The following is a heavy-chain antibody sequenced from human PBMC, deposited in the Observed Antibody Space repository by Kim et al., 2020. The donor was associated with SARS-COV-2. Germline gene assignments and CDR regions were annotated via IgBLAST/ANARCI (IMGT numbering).Heavy chain of an antibody. CDR1: GYTFTGYY. CDR3: ARDRLGYCSSTSCYNVWFDP. V-gene: IGHV1-2*04. D-gene: IGHD2-2*02. CDR2: INPNSGGT. J-gene: IGHJ5*02. Sequence: ASVKVSCKASGYTFTGYYMHWVRQAPGQGLEWRGLINPNSGGTNYAQKFQGWVTMTRDTSISTAYMELSRLRSDDTAVYYCARDRLGYCSSTSCYNVWFDPWGQGTLVTVSS.